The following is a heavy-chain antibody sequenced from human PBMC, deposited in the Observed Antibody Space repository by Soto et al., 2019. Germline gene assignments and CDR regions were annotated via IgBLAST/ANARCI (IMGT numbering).Heavy chain of an antibody. CDR1: GFTFSSYG. Sequence: QVQLVESGGGVVQPGKSLRLSCAGSGFTFSSYGMDWVRQAPGKGLEWVAVISYEGSNKYYADSVKGRITISRDNSKNTLYLQMSSLRADDTAVYYCAKDRMGAGVRGYFDYWGQGTLVTVSS. J-gene: IGHJ4*02. D-gene: IGHD3-10*01. CDR2: ISYEGSNK. V-gene: IGHV3-30*18. CDR3: AKDRMGAGVRGYFDY.